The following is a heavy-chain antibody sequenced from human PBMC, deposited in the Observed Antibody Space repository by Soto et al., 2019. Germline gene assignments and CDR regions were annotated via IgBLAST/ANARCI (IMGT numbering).Heavy chain of an antibody. V-gene: IGHV3-66*01. CDR1: GITVSTNY. CDR2: IYSGVTT. CDR3: ARGHWVSAYGAGAYFDY. Sequence: EVQLVDSGGGLVQPGGSLRLSCAASGITVSTNYMSWVRQAPGMGLEWVSVIYSGVTTHYADSVKGRFTISRDNSKNTLYLHMSSLRAEDTAVYYCARGHWVSAYGAGAYFDYWGQGTVVIVSS. D-gene: IGHD3-16*01. J-gene: IGHJ4*02.